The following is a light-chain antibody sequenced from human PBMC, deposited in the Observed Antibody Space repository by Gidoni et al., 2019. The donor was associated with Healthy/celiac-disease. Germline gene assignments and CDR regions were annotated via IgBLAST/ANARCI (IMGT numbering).Light chain of an antibody. CDR3: QQYYSFPRT. V-gene: IGKV1D-8*01. CDR1: QGISSY. J-gene: IGKJ1*01. Sequence: VIWMTQSPFLLSASTGDRVTISCRMSQGISSYLAWYQQKPRKAPKLLIVSASTLQSGVPKRFNGSGSGTDFNFTISFLQSEGFSNYYCQQYYSFPRTFGQGTKVEIK. CDR2: SAS.